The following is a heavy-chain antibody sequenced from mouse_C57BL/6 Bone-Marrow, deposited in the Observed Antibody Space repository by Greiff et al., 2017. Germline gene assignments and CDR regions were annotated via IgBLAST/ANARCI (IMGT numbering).Heavy chain of an antibody. J-gene: IGHJ1*03. Sequence: EVQLQHSGPELVKPGASVKIPCKASGYTFTDYNMDWVKQSHGKSLEWIGDINPNNGGTIYNQKFKGKATLTVDKSSSTAYMELRSLTSEDTAVYYCAREGYYGSSHWYFDVWGTGTTVTVSS. CDR1: GYTFTDYN. V-gene: IGHV1-18*01. CDR2: INPNNGGT. CDR3: AREGYYGSSHWYFDV. D-gene: IGHD1-1*01.